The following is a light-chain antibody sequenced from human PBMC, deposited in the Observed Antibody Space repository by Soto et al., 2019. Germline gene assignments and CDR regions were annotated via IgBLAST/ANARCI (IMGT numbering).Light chain of an antibody. CDR2: DVS. V-gene: IGLV2-14*03. CDR3: ASYTTGRIRV. CDR1: SSDIGAYNS. J-gene: IGLJ2*01. Sequence: QSALTQPASVSASPGQSITISCTGTSSDIGAYNSVSWYQQHPGEAPQPIIYDVSYRPSGISSRFSGSKSGNTASLTVSGLQADDDADYYCASYTTGRIRVFGGGTKLTVL.